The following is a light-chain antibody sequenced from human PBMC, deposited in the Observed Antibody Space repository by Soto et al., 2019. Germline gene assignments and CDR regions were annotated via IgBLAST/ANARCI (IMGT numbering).Light chain of an antibody. Sequence: HSVLTQPASVSGSPGQSITISRTGTSSDVGGYNFVSWYQQHPGKAPKLMIYDVSNRPSGLSNRFSGSKSGNTASLTISGLQAEDEADYYCSSYTSGSTYVFGTGTKVTVL. V-gene: IGLV2-14*01. J-gene: IGLJ1*01. CDR1: SSDVGGYNF. CDR2: DVS. CDR3: SSYTSGSTYV.